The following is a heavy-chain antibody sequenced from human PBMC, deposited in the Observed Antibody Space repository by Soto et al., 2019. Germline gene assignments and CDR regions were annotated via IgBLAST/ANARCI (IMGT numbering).Heavy chain of an antibody. Sequence: PSETLSLTCVVSGGSFSTSHYNWIGQSPGKGLEWIGEINHSGNNNYSPSLKSRVTMSLDTSKNQFSLKLTSVTAADTAVYYCARGGSNDWQVAFDIWGQGTMVTVSS. CDR3: ARGGSNDWQVAFDI. D-gene: IGHD3-9*01. V-gene: IGHV4-34*01. J-gene: IGHJ3*02. CDR2: INHSGNN. CDR1: GGSFSTSH.